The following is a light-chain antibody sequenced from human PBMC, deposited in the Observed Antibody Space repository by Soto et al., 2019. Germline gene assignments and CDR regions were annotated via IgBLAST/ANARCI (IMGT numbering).Light chain of an antibody. CDR3: QQYNHWPPFT. CDR2: GAS. J-gene: IGKJ3*01. V-gene: IGKV3-15*01. CDR1: ETVITN. Sequence: EIVMTQSPANLSVSPGEGATLSCRASETVITNLAWYQKKPGQPPRLLIYGASNRATGVPGRFSGSGAGTEFTLTISGLQSEDFAVYYCQQYNHWPPFTFGPGTRVDIK.